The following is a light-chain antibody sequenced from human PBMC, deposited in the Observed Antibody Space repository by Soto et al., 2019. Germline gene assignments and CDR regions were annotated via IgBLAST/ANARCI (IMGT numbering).Light chain of an antibody. J-gene: IGLJ3*02. V-gene: IGLV1-44*01. Sequence: QSVLTQPPSASGTPGQRVTISCSGSTSNIGSETVNWYQQLPGTAPKLLIYNNNRRPSGVPDRFSGSKSGPSASLAISGLQSEDEADYYCATWDDSLNGLNWVFGGGTKLTVL. CDR1: TSNIGSET. CDR2: NNN. CDR3: ATWDDSLNGLNWV.